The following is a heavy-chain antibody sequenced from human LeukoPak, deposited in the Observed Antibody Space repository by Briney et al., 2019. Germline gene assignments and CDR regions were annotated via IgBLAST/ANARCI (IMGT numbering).Heavy chain of an antibody. CDR2: ISYDGSNK. D-gene: IGHD1-26*01. J-gene: IGHJ4*02. CDR3: ARDLFGGSYGDGDY. CDR1: GFTFSSYT. V-gene: IGHV3-30-3*01. Sequence: GGSLRLSCAASGFTFSSYTMHWVRQAPGMGLEWVAVISYDGSNKYYADSVKGRFTISRDNSKNTLYLQMNSLRPEDTAVYYCARDLFGGSYGDGDYWGQGTLVTVSS.